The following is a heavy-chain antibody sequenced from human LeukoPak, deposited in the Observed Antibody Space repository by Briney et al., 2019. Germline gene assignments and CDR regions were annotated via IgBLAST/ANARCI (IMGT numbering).Heavy chain of an antibody. CDR2: IYYSGST. V-gene: IGHV4-39*01. D-gene: IGHD5-18*01. J-gene: IGHJ4*02. Sequence: SETLSLTCTVSGGSISSSSYYWGWIRQPPGTGLEWIGSIYYSGSTYYNPSLKSRVTISVDTSKNQFSLKLSSVTAADTAVYYCARLERGYSYQIDYWGQGTLVTVSS. CDR1: GGSISSSSYY. CDR3: ARLERGYSYQIDY.